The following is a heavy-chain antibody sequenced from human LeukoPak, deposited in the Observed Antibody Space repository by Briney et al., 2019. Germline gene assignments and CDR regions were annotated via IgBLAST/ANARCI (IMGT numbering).Heavy chain of an antibody. D-gene: IGHD3-22*01. CDR1: GYTFTSYV. CDR3: ASGRGGYYYAYFDY. CDR2: ISAYNGNT. Sequence: ASVKVSCKASGYTFTSYVISWVRQAPGQGLEWMGWISAYNGNTNYAQKLQGRVTMTTDTSTSTAYMELRSLRSDDTAVYYCASGRGGYYYAYFDYWGQGTLVTVSS. J-gene: IGHJ4*02. V-gene: IGHV1-18*01.